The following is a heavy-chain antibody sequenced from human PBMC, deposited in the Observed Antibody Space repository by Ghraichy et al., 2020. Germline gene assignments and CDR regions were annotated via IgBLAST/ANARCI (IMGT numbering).Heavy chain of an antibody. CDR1: GASISSGGYS. CDR3: AREWNYADGMDV. CDR2: MYPSGST. V-gene: IGHV4-30-2*01. J-gene: IGHJ6*02. Sequence: SETLSLTCAVSGASISSGGYSWNWIRQTPGKGLEWIGYMYPSGSTYSNPSLTSRVTISIDRSKNHFFLKLNSVTAADTAVYYCAREWNYADGMDVWGQGTTVTVSS. D-gene: IGHD1-7*01.